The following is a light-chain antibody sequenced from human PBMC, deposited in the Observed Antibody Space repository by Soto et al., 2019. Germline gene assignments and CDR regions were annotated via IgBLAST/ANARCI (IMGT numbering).Light chain of an antibody. Sequence: EIVLTQSPGSLSLSPGERATLSCRASQSVSSSYLAWYQQKPGQAPRLLIYVASRRAPGIPDRFSGSGSGKDFTLTISRLEPEDFAVYYCQQYGSSPRTFGQGTKVEIK. CDR1: QSVSSSY. CDR3: QQYGSSPRT. V-gene: IGKV3-20*01. CDR2: VAS. J-gene: IGKJ1*01.